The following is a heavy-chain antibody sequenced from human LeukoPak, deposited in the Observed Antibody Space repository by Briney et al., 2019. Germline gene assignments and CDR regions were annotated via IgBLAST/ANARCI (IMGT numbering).Heavy chain of an antibody. D-gene: IGHD6-13*01. CDR3: ARGVAAAGTVGERFDP. V-gene: IGHV4-34*09. CDR1: GGSFSGYY. CDR2: INHSGST. Sequence: SETLSLTCAVYGGSFSGYYWSWIRQPPGKGLEWIGEINHSGSTYYNPSLKSRVTISVDTSKNQFSLKLSSVTAADTAVYYCARGVAAAGTVGERFDPWGQGTLVTVSS. J-gene: IGHJ5*02.